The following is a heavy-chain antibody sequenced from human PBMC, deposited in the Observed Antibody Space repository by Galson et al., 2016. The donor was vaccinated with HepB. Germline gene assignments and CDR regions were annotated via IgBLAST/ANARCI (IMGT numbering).Heavy chain of an antibody. CDR3: ARVRPGAAAWKPFDP. D-gene: IGHD6-13*01. CDR2: INPNSGNT. V-gene: IGHV1-2*02. J-gene: IGHJ5*02. CDR1: GYTFSDYY. Sequence: SVKVSCKASGYTFSDYYLHWVRQAPGQGLEWMGWINPNSGNTDSAQKFQGRVTMTRDTSISTAYLELFRLTSVDAAVYFCARVRPGAAAWKPFDPWGQGTLVTVS.